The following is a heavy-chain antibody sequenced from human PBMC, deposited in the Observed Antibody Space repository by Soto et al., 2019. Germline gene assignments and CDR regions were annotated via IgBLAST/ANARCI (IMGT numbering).Heavy chain of an antibody. CDR3: AHKSLVPFGMDV. CDR1: GFSLATSGVG. V-gene: IGHV2-5*02. Sequence: QITLKESGPTLVKPTQTLTLTCTFSGFSLATSGVGVGWSRQPPGKALEWLALIYWDDDKRYSPSLKNRLTITKDTSRNQVVLTLIDLDPVDTATYYCAHKSLVPFGMDVWGQGTTVTVAS. CDR2: IYWDDDK. J-gene: IGHJ6*02. D-gene: IGHD3-10*01.